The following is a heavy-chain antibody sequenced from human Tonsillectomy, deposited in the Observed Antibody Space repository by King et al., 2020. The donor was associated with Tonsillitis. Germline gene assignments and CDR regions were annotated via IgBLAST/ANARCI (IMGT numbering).Heavy chain of an antibody. D-gene: IGHD1-26*01. CDR1: GFTFTNSA. J-gene: IGHJ2*01. V-gene: IGHV1-58*01. Sequence: QLVQSGPEVKKPGTSVKVSCKASGFTFTNSAVQWVRQARGQRLEWMGWIVVGSGNTNYAQNFQERVTIIRDMSTSTAYMELSSLRSEDTAFYYCAAKSGGWYFDLWGRGTLVTVSS. CDR3: AAKSGGWYFDL. CDR2: IVVGSGNT.